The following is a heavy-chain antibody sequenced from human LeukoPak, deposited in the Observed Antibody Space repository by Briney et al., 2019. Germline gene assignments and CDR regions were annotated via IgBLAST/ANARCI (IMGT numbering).Heavy chain of an antibody. J-gene: IGHJ3*02. CDR2: IYYSGST. V-gene: IGHV4-39*01. Sequence: SETLSLTCTVSGGSISSSSYYWGWIRQPPGKGLEWIGSIYYSGSTYYNPSLKSRVTISVDTSKNQFSLKLSSVTAADTAVYYCARCGGDCYYSPAFDIWGQGTMVTVSS. CDR3: ARCGGDCYYSPAFDI. D-gene: IGHD2-21*02. CDR1: GGSISSSSYY.